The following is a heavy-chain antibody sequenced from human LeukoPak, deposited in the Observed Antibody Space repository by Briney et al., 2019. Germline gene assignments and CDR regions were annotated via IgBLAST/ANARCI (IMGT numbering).Heavy chain of an antibody. J-gene: IGHJ4*02. Sequence: SETLSLTCAVYGGSFSSYYWSWVRQPPGKGLEWIGEINHSGSTNYNPSLKSRVTISVDTSKNQFSLKLSSVTAADTAVYYCARVPLYYGSGSSFDYWGQGTLVTVSS. CDR1: GGSFSSYY. D-gene: IGHD3-10*01. V-gene: IGHV4-34*01. CDR3: ARVPLYYGSGSSFDY. CDR2: INHSGST.